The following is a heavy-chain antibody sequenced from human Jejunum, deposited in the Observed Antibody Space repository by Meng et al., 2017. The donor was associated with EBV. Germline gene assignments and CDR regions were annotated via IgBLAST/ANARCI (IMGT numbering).Heavy chain of an antibody. V-gene: IGHV4-4*02. J-gene: IGHJ4*02. CDR3: ARDSQYLARGYFDY. D-gene: IGHD2/OR15-2a*01. CDR1: GGSINSKNW. CDR2: IDHSGST. Sequence: VQLQESGTGLVQHSGTLSLPCTVSGGSINSKNWWHWVRQAPGKGLEWIGEIDHSGSTHYNPSLKSRVTISLGTSMNQFSLELTSPTAADTAVYYCARDSQYLARGYFDYWGQGALVTVSS.